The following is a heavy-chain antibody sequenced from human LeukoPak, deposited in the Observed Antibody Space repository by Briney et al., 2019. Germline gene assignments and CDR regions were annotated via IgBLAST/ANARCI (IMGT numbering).Heavy chain of an antibody. CDR3: ARDGEMATNPYYFDY. D-gene: IGHD5-24*01. CDR2: ISSSGDTI. Sequence: GGSLRLSCAASGFSFSTSEMNWVRQAPGKGLEWVSHISSSGDTIYYADSVRGRFTISRDNAKNSLYLQMNSLRDEDTAVYYCARDGEMATNPYYFDYWGQGTLVTVSS. J-gene: IGHJ4*02. CDR1: GFSFSTSE. V-gene: IGHV3-48*02.